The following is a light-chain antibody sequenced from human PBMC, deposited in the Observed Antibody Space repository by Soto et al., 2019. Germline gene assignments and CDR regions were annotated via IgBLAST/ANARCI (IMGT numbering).Light chain of an antibody. CDR3: AAWDDSLSGHVV. J-gene: IGLJ2*01. V-gene: IGLV1-47*01. CDR2: RNN. CDR1: SSNIGSNY. Sequence: QSVLTQPPSASGTPGQRVTISCSGSSSNIGSNYVYWYQQLPGTAPRLLIYRNNQRPSGVPDRFSGSKSGTSASLVISGLRSEDEADYYCAAWDDSLSGHVVFGVGTKLTVL.